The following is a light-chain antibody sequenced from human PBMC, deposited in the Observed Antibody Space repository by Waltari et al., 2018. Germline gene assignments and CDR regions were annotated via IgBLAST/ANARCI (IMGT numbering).Light chain of an antibody. V-gene: IGLV1-44*01. CDR3: ATWDDNPSGRV. Sequence: QSVLTQPPSTSGTPGQTVTISCSGRTSHIGTNTVTWYQLLPGTAPKTVIFANYHRPSGVPDRFSASKSGTSASLVISGLQSEDEADYFCATWDDNPSGRVFGGGTKVTVL. J-gene: IGLJ2*01. CDR2: ANY. CDR1: TSHIGTNT.